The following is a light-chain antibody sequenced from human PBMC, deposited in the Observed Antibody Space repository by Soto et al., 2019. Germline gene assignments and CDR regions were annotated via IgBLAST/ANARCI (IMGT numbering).Light chain of an antibody. CDR1: QSVYTN. V-gene: IGKV3-15*01. J-gene: IGKJ2*01. Sequence: EIVMTQSPATLSVSPGERVTLSCRASQSVYTNLAWSQHKPGQAPRLLISGASTRATGIPARFSGSGSGTEFTLTISSLQSEDFAVYYCQQYNNWPYTFGQGTEVEIK. CDR2: GAS. CDR3: QQYNNWPYT.